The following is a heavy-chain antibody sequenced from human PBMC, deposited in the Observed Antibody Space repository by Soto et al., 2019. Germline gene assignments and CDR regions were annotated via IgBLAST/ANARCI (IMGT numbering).Heavy chain of an antibody. D-gene: IGHD1-20*01. V-gene: IGHV1-3*01. Sequence: QVQLVQSGAEVKEPGASVKVSCRASGYTFMSHVIHWVRQAPGQRLEWMGWVTGGNGDTKYSQNFQGRVTITRDTSATTAYMELSRLTSEDTAVYYCARDSGIRGRSGDLYYWGQGTLVTVSS. CDR1: GYTFMSHV. CDR2: VTGGNGDT. CDR3: ARDSGIRGRSGDLYY. J-gene: IGHJ4*02.